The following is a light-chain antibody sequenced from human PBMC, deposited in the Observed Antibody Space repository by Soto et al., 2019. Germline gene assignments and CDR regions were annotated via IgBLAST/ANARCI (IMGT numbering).Light chain of an antibody. CDR3: QQSYSTPSIT. J-gene: IGKJ5*01. V-gene: IGKV4-1*01. CDR2: WAS. Sequence: DIVMTQSPESLDWSLGDRATINCKSTERLLDSSNNRDYLTWYQQTPGQPPKLLIYWASTREFGVPDRFSGSGSGTDFSLTISSLQPEDLATYYCQQSYSTPSITVGQGTRLEIK. CDR1: ERLLDSSNNRDY.